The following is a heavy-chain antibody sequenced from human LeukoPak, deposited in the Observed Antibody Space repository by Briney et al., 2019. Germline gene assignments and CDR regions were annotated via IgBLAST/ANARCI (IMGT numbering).Heavy chain of an antibody. CDR3: ARIWGGYSYGYGPGYYVY. V-gene: IGHV3-7*05. CDR2: IKQDGSEK. Sequence: TGGSLRLSCAASGFTFSSYWMSWVRQAPGKGLEWVANIKQDGSEKYYVDSVKGRFTISRDNAKSSLYLQMNSLRAEDTAVYYCARIWGGYSYGYGPGYYVYWGQGTLVTVSS. D-gene: IGHD5-18*01. CDR1: GFTFSSYW. J-gene: IGHJ4*02.